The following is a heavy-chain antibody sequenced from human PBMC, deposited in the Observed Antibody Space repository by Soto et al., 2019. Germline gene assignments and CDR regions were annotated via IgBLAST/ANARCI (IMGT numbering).Heavy chain of an antibody. D-gene: IGHD5-18*01. V-gene: IGHV4-31*03. J-gene: IGHJ6*02. CDR1: GGSISSGGYY. CDR3: AREKRGYSYGYSPYGMDG. Sequence: SETLSLTCTVSGGSISSGGYYWSWIRQHPGKGLEWIGYIYYSGSTYYNPSLKSRVTISVDTSKNQFSLKLSSVTAADTAVYYCAREKRGYSYGYSPYGMDGWGQGTTVTVSS. CDR2: IYYSGST.